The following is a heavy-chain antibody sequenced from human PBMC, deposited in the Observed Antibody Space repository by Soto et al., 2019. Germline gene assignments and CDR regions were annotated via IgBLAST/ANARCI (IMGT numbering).Heavy chain of an antibody. D-gene: IGHD1-26*01. Sequence: PGESLKISCKGSGYSFTSYWIGWVRQMPGKGLEWMGIIYPGDSDTRYSPSFQGQVTISADKSISTAYLQWSSLKASDTAMYYCARQYSGSCWNYYYYGMDVWGQGTTVTVSS. CDR2: IYPGDSDT. V-gene: IGHV5-51*01. J-gene: IGHJ6*02. CDR3: ARQYSGSCWNYYYYGMDV. CDR1: GYSFTSYW.